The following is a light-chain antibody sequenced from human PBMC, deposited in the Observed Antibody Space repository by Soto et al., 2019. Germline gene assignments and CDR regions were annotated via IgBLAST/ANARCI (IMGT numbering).Light chain of an antibody. CDR3: QQYNTWPLA. CDR2: GAS. J-gene: IGKJ3*01. CDR1: QSVSSN. Sequence: EIVMTQSPATLSVSPGERATLSCRASQSVSSNLAWYQQKPGQAPRLLIYGASTRATGIPARFSGSGSGTEFTLTISGLQSEDFAVYYCQQYNTWPLACGPGTKVDIK. V-gene: IGKV3-15*01.